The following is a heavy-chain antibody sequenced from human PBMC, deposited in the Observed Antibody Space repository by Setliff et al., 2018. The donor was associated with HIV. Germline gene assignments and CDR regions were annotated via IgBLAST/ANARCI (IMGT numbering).Heavy chain of an antibody. D-gene: IGHD3-10*01. CDR2: IYYSGST. J-gene: IGHJ4*02. Sequence: PSETLSLTCNVSGGSISSSSYYWGWTRQPPGKGLEWIGSIYYSGSTYYNPPLKSRVTISVDTSKNQFSLKLGSVTAADTAVYYCAISYYYGSGIPGYYFDYWGQGTLVTVSS. CDR3: AISYYYGSGIPGYYFDY. CDR1: GGSISSSSYY. V-gene: IGHV4-39*01.